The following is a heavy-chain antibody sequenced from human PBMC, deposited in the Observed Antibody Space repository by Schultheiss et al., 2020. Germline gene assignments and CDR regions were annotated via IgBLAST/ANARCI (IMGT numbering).Heavy chain of an antibody. CDR1: GYTFTSYG. D-gene: IGHD1-1*01. J-gene: IGHJ4*02. CDR2: MNPNSGNT. V-gene: IGHV1-8*02. CDR3: ARAGVGTGRRSFDY. Sequence: ASVKVSCKASGYTFTSYGISWVRQATGQGLEWMGWMNPNSGNTGYAQKFQGRVTMTRNTSISTAYMELSSLRSEDTAVYYCARAGVGTGRRSFDYWGQGTLVTVSS.